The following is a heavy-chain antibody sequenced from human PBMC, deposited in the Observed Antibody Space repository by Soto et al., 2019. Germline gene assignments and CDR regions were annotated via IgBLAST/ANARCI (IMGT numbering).Heavy chain of an antibody. CDR3: ARVLLWFGERGYGMDV. Sequence: EVQLVESGGGLVPPGGSLRLSCAASGFTVSSNYMSWVRQAPGKGLEWVSVIYSGGSTYYADSVKGRFTISRDNSKNTLYLQMNSLRAEDTAVYYCARVLLWFGERGYGMDVWGQGTTVTVSS. J-gene: IGHJ6*02. D-gene: IGHD3-10*01. CDR2: IYSGGST. CDR1: GFTVSSNY. V-gene: IGHV3-66*01.